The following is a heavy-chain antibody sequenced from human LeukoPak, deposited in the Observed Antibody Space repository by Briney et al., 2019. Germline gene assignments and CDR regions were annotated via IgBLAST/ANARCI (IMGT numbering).Heavy chain of an antibody. CDR1: GGSISSGGYS. CDR2: IYHSGST. Sequence: SQTLSLTCAVSGGSISSGGYSWSWIRQPPGKGLEWIGYIYHSGSTYYNPSLKSRVTISVDRSKNQFSLKLSSVTAADTAVYYCARVTMVRGVLSAFDYWGQGTLVTVSS. V-gene: IGHV4-30-2*01. CDR3: ARVTMVRGVLSAFDY. J-gene: IGHJ4*02. D-gene: IGHD3-10*01.